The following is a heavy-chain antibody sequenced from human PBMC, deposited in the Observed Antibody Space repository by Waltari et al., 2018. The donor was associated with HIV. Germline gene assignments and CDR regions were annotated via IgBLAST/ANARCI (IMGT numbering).Heavy chain of an antibody. V-gene: IGHV4-59*01. CDR1: GGSIRSYY. Sequence: QVQLQESGPGLVTPSETLSLTCTVSGGSIRSYYWSWIRQPPGKGLEWFGYIYYSASTNSSPSLESLVSISVDTPKNQFSLQLSSVAAADTAVYYRARAAGTTSYYYYGMDVWGQGTTVTVSS. CDR2: IYYSAST. J-gene: IGHJ6*02. CDR3: ARAAGTTSYYYYGMDV. D-gene: IGHD1-1*01.